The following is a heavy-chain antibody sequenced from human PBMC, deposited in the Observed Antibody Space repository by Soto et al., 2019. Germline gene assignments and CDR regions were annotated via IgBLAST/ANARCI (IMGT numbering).Heavy chain of an antibody. V-gene: IGHV4-39*01. Sequence: SETLSLTCTVSGGSISSSSYYWGWIRQPPGKGLEWIGSIYYSGSTYYNPSLKSRVTISVDTSKNQFSLKLSSVTAADTAVYYCASPYGDENFDYWGQGTLVTVSS. CDR3: ASPYGDENFDY. CDR2: IYYSGST. J-gene: IGHJ4*02. CDR1: GGSISSSSYY. D-gene: IGHD4-17*01.